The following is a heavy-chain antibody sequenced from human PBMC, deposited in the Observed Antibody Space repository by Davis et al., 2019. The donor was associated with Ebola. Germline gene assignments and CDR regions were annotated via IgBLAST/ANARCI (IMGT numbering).Heavy chain of an antibody. CDR2: FNPEEDES. CDR3: TVGGIGGMGDY. J-gene: IGHJ4*02. CDR1: GFTFSSYA. D-gene: IGHD3-10*01. V-gene: IGHV1-24*01. Sequence: GESLKISCAASGFTFSSYAMHWVRQAPGIGLEWMGNFNPEEDESIFAQKFEGRITMTEDTSTNTAYMELSSLRSDDTAVYYCTVGGIGGMGDYWGQGTLVTVSS.